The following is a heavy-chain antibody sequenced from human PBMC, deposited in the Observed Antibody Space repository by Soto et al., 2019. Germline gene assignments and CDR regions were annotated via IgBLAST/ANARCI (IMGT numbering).Heavy chain of an antibody. Sequence: PSETLSLTCTVSGGSISSGDYYWSWIRQPPGKGLEWIGYIYYSGSTYYNPSLKSRVTISVDTSKNQFSLKLSSVTAADTAVYYCARGCSGGSCPGYYYYGMDVWGQGTTVTVSS. D-gene: IGHD2-15*01. V-gene: IGHV4-30-4*01. CDR3: ARGCSGGSCPGYYYYGMDV. CDR2: IYYSGST. J-gene: IGHJ6*02. CDR1: GGSISSGDYY.